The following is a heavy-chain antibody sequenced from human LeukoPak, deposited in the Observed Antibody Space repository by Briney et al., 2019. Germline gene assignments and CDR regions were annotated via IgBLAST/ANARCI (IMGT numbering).Heavy chain of an antibody. CDR2: INSDGSST. CDR3: ARDRPVRGDHFDY. J-gene: IGHJ4*02. CDR1: GFTFSSYW. D-gene: IGHD3-10*01. V-gene: IGHV3-74*01. Sequence: GGSLRLSCAASGFTFSSYWMHRVRQAPGKGLVWVSRINSDGSSTSYADSVKGRFTISRDNAKNTLYLQMNSLRAEDTAVYYCARDRPVRGDHFDYWGQGTLVTVSS.